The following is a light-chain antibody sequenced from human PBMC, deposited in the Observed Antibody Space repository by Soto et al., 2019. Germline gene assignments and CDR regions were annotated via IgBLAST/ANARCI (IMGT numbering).Light chain of an antibody. V-gene: IGKV3-20*01. CDR3: QQYGRSGT. CDR2: AAS. Sequence: EIVLTQSPATLSFSPGERATLSCRASQSVSSYLAWYQQKPGQAPRLLIYAASSRATGIPDRFSGGGSGTDFTLTISRLEPEDFAVYYCQQYGRSGTFGQGTKVDIK. CDR1: QSVSSY. J-gene: IGKJ1*01.